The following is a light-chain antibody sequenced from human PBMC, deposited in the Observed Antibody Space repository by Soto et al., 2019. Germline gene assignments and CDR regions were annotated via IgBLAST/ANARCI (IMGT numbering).Light chain of an antibody. J-gene: IGKJ1*01. Sequence: IVVTKSAATLSVSPGERATLSYRASQSVSSSYLAWYQQKPGQAPRLLIYGASSRATGIPDRFSGSGSGTDFTLTISRLEPEDFAVYYCQHYGSSPWTFGQGTKVDI. CDR1: QSVSSSY. CDR2: GAS. V-gene: IGKV3-20*01. CDR3: QHYGSSPWT.